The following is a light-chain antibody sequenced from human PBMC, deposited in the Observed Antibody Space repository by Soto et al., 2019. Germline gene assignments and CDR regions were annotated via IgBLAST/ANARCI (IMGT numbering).Light chain of an antibody. CDR1: QSVSSY. Sequence: EIVLTQSPATMSLSPGERATLSGRASQSVSSYLAWYQQKPGHAPRLLIYDASNRATGIPARFSGSGSGTDFTLTISSLEPEDFAVYYCQQRSNWPPGTFGPGTKVDIK. CDR2: DAS. V-gene: IGKV3-11*01. CDR3: QQRSNWPPGT. J-gene: IGKJ3*01.